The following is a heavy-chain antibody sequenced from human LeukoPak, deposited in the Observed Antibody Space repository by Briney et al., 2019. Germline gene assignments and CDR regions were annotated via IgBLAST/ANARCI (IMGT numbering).Heavy chain of an antibody. CDR2: VNQGATQK. J-gene: IGHJ6*04. Sequence: GGSLRLSCAASGFDFSTQWMSWVRQAPGKGLEWVAIVNQGATQKYYVDSVKGRFTISRDNAKNSLYLQMNSLRAEDTAVYYCAELGITMIGGVWGKGTTVTISS. D-gene: IGHD3-10*02. CDR1: GFDFSTQW. V-gene: IGHV3-7*01. CDR3: AELGITMIGGV.